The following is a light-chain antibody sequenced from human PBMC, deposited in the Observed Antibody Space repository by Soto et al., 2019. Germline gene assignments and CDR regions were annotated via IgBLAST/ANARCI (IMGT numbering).Light chain of an antibody. CDR2: GAS. CDR1: QSGTSHY. J-gene: IGKJ2*01. V-gene: IGKV3-20*01. CDR3: QQYGTSPTT. Sequence: EILLTQSPGTLSLSPGERATLSCRASQSGTSHYLAWYQQKPGQAPRLLISGASSRATGIPDRVSGSGSGTDFTLTISRLETEEFAVDYCQQYGTSPTTFGQGTKLEI.